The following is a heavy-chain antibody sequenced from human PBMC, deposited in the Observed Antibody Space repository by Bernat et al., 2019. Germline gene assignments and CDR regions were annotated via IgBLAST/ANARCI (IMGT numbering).Heavy chain of an antibody. D-gene: IGHD5-12*01. J-gene: IGHJ4*02. V-gene: IGHV3-48*03. CDR2: SSGSGDRT. Sequence: EVQLVESGGGLVQPGGSLRLSCAASGFTFSSYEMNWVRQAPGKGLEWVSYISSSGSGDRTYYADSVKGRFTISRATSKNTLELQMNSLRAEDPAIYYCARRDVPDPGWLPLFEYWGQGALVTVSS. CDR3: ARRDVPDPGWLPLFEY. CDR1: GFTFSSYE.